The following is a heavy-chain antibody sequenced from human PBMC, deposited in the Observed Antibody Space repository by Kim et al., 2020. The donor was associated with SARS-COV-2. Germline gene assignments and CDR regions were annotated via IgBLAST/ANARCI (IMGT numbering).Heavy chain of an antibody. CDR2: TRNKANSYTT. J-gene: IGHJ6*02. D-gene: IGHD3-3*01. Sequence: GGSLRLSCAASGFTFSDHYMDWVRQAPGKGLEWVGRTRNKANSYTTEYAASVKGRFTISRDDSKNSLYLQMNSLKTEDTAVYYCARGLSEIFGVVTPLLYYYYGMDVWGQGTTVTVSS. CDR3: ARGLSEIFGVVTPLLYYYYGMDV. V-gene: IGHV3-72*01. CDR1: GFTFSDHY.